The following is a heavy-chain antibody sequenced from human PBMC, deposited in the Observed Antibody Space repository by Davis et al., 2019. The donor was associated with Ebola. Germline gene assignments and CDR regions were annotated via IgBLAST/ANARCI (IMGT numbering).Heavy chain of an antibody. V-gene: IGHV3-48*02. CDR2: ISSRSSTT. J-gene: IGHJ6*04. CDR1: GFTFSSYN. Sequence: GESLKISCAASGFTFSSYNMNWVRQAPGKGLEWISYISSRSSTTNYADSVVGRFSISRDNTKNSLYLQMNSLRDEDTAVYYCAREGSYMVRGVVYYYSGMDVWGKGTAVTVSS. CDR3: AREGSYMVRGVVYYYSGMDV. D-gene: IGHD3-10*01.